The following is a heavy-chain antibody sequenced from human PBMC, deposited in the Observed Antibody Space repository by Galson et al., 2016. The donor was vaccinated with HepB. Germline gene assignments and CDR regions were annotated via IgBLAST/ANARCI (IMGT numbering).Heavy chain of an antibody. D-gene: IGHD3-3*01. J-gene: IGHJ6*04. CDR1: GFTFDDYA. CDR3: AKDGRGYDFWSGHYSVYGMDV. V-gene: IGHV3-9*01. CDR2: ISWNSGSI. Sequence: SLRLSCAASGFTFDDYAMHWVRQAPGKGLEWVSGISWNSGSIGYADSVKGRFTISRDNAKNSLYLQMNSLRAEDTALYYCAKDGRGYDFWSGHYSVYGMDVWGKGTTFTVSS.